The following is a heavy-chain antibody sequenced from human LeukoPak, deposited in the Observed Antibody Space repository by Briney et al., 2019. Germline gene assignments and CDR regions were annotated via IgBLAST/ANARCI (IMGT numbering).Heavy chain of an antibody. CDR3: ARAGERGFDY. V-gene: IGHV1-46*01. J-gene: IGHJ4*02. CDR1: GYTFTNHY. CDR2: INPSGGST. Sequence: ASVKVSCKASGYTFTNHYMHWVRQAPGQGLEWMGMINPSGGSTSYPQKFQGRFTMTRDTSTTTVHMELSSLTLEDTAVYYCARAGERGFDYWGQGTLVTVSS. D-gene: IGHD1-1*01.